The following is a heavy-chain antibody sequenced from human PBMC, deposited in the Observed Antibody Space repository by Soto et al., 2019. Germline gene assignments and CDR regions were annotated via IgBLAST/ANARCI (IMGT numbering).Heavy chain of an antibody. V-gene: IGHV3-74*01. CDR2: MKGDGSTA. J-gene: IGHJ3*02. CDR1: GFSFSSHW. CDR3: ARGIPGHYGFDI. D-gene: IGHD3-10*01. Sequence: EAQLLESGGGFVQPGGSLRLSCAASGFSFSSHWMHWVRQAPGKGLVWVSRMKGDGSTANYADSVKGRLTISRDNARNTVYLQMNSLRGEDTAVYYCARGIPGHYGFDIWGQGTMVTVSS.